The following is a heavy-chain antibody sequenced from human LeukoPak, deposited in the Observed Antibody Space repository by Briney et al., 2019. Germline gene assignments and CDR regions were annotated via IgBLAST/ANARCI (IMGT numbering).Heavy chain of an antibody. Sequence: GGSLRLSCAASGFTFSSYWMSWVRQAPGKGLEWVANIKQDGSEKYYVDSVKGRFTISRDNVKNSLYLQMNSLRAEDTAVYYCARGRGKMAKYGMDVWGKGTTVTVSS. D-gene: IGHD2-8*01. V-gene: IGHV3-7*03. CDR2: IKQDGSEK. CDR3: ARGRGKMAKYGMDV. CDR1: GFTFSSYW. J-gene: IGHJ6*04.